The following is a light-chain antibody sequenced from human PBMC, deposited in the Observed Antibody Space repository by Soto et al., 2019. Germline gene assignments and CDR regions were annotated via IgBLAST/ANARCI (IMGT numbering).Light chain of an antibody. CDR2: AAS. V-gene: IGKV1-39*01. CDR3: QQSFITPVS. CDR1: QSISRY. Sequence: DIRMTQSPSSLSASVGDRVTITCRASQSISRYLNWYQQKPGKAPKLLIYAASNLQSGVPSRFSGRGSGTDFTLTITNLQPEDVAAFYCQQSFITPVSFGQGTKLEIK. J-gene: IGKJ2*03.